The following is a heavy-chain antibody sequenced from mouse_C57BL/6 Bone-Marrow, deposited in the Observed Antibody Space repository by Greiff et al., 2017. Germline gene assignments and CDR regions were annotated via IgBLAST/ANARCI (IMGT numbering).Heavy chain of an antibody. CDR3: ARWGTGIYYFDY. CDR2: INPNYGTT. J-gene: IGHJ2*01. D-gene: IGHD4-1*01. CDR1: GYLFTDSH. V-gene: IGHV1-39*01. Sequence: VQLQQSGPELAKPGASVKISCKASGYLFTDSHLNFVKQSYGTSLAWIGVINPNYGTTSYNQKFNGKATLTVDKSSSTAYRQLNSLTSEDSAVYYCARWGTGIYYFDYWGQGTTLPVSS.